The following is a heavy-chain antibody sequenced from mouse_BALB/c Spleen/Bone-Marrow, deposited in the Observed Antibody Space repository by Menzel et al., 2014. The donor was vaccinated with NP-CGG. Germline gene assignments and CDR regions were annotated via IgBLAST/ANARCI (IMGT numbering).Heavy chain of an antibody. CDR3: ARQGYYGKGDY. CDR2: INPDSSTI. Sequence: EVQRVESGGGLVQPEGSLKLSCAASGFDFSRYWMSWVRQAPGKGLEWIGEINPDSSTINYTPALKDKFIISRDNAKNTLYLQMSKVRSEDTALYYCARQGYYGKGDYWGQGTTLTVSS. D-gene: IGHD2-1*01. CDR1: GFDFSRYW. V-gene: IGHV4-1*02. J-gene: IGHJ2*01.